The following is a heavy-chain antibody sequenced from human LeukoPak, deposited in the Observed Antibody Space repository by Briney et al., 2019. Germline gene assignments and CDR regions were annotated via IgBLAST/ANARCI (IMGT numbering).Heavy chain of an antibody. CDR3: ARAAYYYGSGSYNYYYYYMDV. CDR2: ISAYNGNT. V-gene: IGHV1-18*01. D-gene: IGHD3-10*01. Sequence: ASVKVSCKASGYTFTSYGISWVRQAPGQGLEWMGWISAYNGNTNYAQKLQGRVTMTTDTSTSTAYTELRSLRSDDTAVYYCARAAYYYGSGSYNYYYYYMDVWGKGTTVTVSS. CDR1: GYTFTSYG. J-gene: IGHJ6*03.